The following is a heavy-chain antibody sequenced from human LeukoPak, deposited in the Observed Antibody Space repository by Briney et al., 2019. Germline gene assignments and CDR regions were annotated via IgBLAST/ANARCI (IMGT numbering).Heavy chain of an antibody. D-gene: IGHD3-9*01. Sequence: PSETLSLTCAVYGGSFSGYYWSWIRQPPGKGLEWIGEINHSGSTNYNPSLKSRVTISVDTSKNQFSLRLSSVTAADTAVYYCVTGYSGYWGQGTLVTVSS. CDR2: INHSGST. J-gene: IGHJ4*02. V-gene: IGHV4-34*01. CDR3: VTGYSGY. CDR1: GGSFSGYY.